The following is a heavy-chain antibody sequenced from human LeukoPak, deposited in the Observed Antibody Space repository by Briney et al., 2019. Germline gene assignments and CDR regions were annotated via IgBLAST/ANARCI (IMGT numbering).Heavy chain of an antibody. V-gene: IGHV4-4*02. Sequence: PSETLSLTCAVSGGSISSSNWWSWVRQPPGKGLEWIGEIYHSGSTNYNPSLKSRVTISVDKSKNQFSLKLSSVTAADTAVYYCASHFWSGHPLFDYWGQGTLVTVSS. J-gene: IGHJ4*02. CDR1: GGSISSSNW. D-gene: IGHD3-3*01. CDR3: ASHFWSGHPLFDY. CDR2: IYHSGST.